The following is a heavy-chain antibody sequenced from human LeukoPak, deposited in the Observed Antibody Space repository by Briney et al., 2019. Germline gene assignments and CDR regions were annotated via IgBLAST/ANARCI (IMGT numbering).Heavy chain of an antibody. CDR3: VAGSSGDY. Sequence: SETLSLTCTVSGGSISSGDYYWSWIRQPPGKGLEWIGRIYTSGSTNYNPSLKSRVTMSVDTSKNQFSLKLSSVTAADTAVYYCVAGSSGDYWGQGTLVTVSS. CDR1: GGSISSGDYY. CDR2: IYTSGST. J-gene: IGHJ4*02. V-gene: IGHV4-61*02. D-gene: IGHD6-6*01.